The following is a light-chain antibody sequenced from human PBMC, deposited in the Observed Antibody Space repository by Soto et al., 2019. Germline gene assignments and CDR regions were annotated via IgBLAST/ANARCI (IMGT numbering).Light chain of an antibody. J-gene: IGKJ1*01. V-gene: IGKV3-15*01. CDR3: QQHNNWPQT. CDR2: GAS. CDR1: QSVGSN. Sequence: EIVMTQSPATLSVSPGDRATFSCRASQSVGSNLAWYQQKPGQAPRLLIYGASIRASGVPARFSGSGSGTEFTLTISSLQSEDFAVYYCQQHNNWPQTFGQGTKVEIK.